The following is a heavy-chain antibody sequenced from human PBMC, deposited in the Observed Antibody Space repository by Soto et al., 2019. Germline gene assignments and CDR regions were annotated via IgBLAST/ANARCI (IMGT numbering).Heavy chain of an antibody. D-gene: IGHD3-9*01. CDR3: ARAYYDIVDY. Sequence: KPSETLSLTCTVSGGSISSYYWSWIRQPPGKGLEWIGYIYYSGSTNYNPSLKSRVTISVDTSKNQFSLKLSSVTAADTAVYYCARAYYDIVDYWGQGTLVTVSS. J-gene: IGHJ4*02. CDR2: IYYSGST. CDR1: GGSISSYY. V-gene: IGHV4-59*01.